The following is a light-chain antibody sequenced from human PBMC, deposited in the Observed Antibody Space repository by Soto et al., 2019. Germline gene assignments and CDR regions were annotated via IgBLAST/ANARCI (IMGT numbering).Light chain of an antibody. Sequence: NFMLTQPHSVSESPGKTVTISCTRSSGSIASNYVQWYQQRPGSAPTTVIYEDNHRPSGVPDRFSGSIDSSSNSASLTISGLTTEDEADYYCQSYDSRTQRVVFGGGTKLTVL. CDR3: QSYDSRTQRVV. CDR2: EDN. CDR1: SGSIASNY. V-gene: IGLV6-57*04. J-gene: IGLJ2*01.